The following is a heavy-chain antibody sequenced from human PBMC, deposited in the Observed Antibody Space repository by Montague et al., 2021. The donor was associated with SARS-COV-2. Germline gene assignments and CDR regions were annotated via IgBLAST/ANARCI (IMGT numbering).Heavy chain of an antibody. V-gene: IGHV4-39*01. CDR2: VDYSGNT. CDR3: ARREYSYGWGD. D-gene: IGHD5-18*01. J-gene: IGHJ4*02. CDR1: GGPISGSSDY. Sequence: SETLSLTCTVTGGPISGSSDYWGWIRQSPGKGLDWIASVDYSGNTYYSPSLKSRLTISVDTSKNQFSLKLNSVTAAGTALYYCARREYSYGWGDWGQGTLVTVSS.